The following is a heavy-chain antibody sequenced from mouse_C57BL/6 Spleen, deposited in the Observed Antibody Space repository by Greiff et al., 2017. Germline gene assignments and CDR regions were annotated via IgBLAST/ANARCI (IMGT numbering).Heavy chain of an antibody. D-gene: IGHD1-1*01. V-gene: IGHV1-59*01. J-gene: IGHJ1*03. CDR2: IDPSDSYT. Sequence: QVQLQQPGAELVRPGTSVKLSCKASGYTFTSYWMHWVKQRPGQGLEWIGVIDPSDSYTNYNPKFEGKATLTVDTSSSTAYMQLSSLTSEDSAVYYCARRFITTEEGYFDVWGTGTTVTVSS. CDR1: GYTFTSYW. CDR3: ARRFITTEEGYFDV.